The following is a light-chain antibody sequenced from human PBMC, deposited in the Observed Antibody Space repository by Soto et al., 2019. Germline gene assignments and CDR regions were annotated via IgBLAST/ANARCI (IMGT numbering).Light chain of an antibody. J-gene: IGLJ1*01. CDR2: DVS. CDR3: SSYTCSNTFV. Sequence: QSALAQPASVSGSPGQSIAISCTGTSSDVGRYNYVSWFQQHPGKAPKLMIYDVSNRPSGVSDRFSGSKSGNTASLTISGLQAEDEADYYCSSYTCSNTFVFGTGTKVTV. V-gene: IGLV2-14*01. CDR1: SSDVGRYNY.